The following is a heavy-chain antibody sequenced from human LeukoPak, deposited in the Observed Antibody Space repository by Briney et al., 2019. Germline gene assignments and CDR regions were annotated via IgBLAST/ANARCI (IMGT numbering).Heavy chain of an antibody. D-gene: IGHD4-17*01. CDR1: GYTFTGYY. V-gene: IGHV1-2*06. Sequence: ASVKVSCKASGYTFTGYYMHWVRQAPGQGLEWMGRIYPNSGGTNYAQKFQGRVTMTRDTSISTAYMELSRLRSDDTAVYYCARLDYGEDLDYWGQGTLVTVSS. CDR3: ARLDYGEDLDY. CDR2: IYPNSGGT. J-gene: IGHJ4*02.